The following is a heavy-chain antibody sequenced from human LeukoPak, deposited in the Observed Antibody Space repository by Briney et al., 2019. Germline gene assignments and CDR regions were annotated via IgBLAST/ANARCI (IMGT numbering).Heavy chain of an antibody. CDR3: ARGRGVGDY. CDR1: GGSFSGYY. CDR2: INHSGST. V-gene: IGHV4-34*01. J-gene: IGHJ4*02. Sequence: PSETLSLTCAVYGGSFSGYYWSWIRQPPGKGLEWIGEINHSGSTNYNPSLKSRVTISVDTSKNQFSLKLSSVTAADTAVYYRARGRGVGDYWGQGTLVTVSS. D-gene: IGHD3-10*01.